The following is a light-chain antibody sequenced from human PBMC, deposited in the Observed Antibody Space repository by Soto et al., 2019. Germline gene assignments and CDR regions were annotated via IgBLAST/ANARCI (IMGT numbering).Light chain of an antibody. V-gene: IGLV2-18*01. CDR1: SSDVGSYSR. CDR3: SLYTSSSTLV. CDR2: EVS. J-gene: IGLJ2*01. Sequence: QSALTQPPSVSGSPGQSVSISCTGTSSDVGSYSRVSWYQQPPGTAPKLMIYEVSNRPSGVPDRFSGSKSGNTASLTISGLQAADEADYYCSLYTSSSTLVFGGGTQLTVL.